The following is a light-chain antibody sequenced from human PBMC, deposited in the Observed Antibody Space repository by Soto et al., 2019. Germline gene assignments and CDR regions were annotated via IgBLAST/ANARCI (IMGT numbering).Light chain of an antibody. Sequence: QSALTQPASVSGSPGHSITISCTGNSSDVGGYNYVSWYQQHPGKAPKLMIYDVSNRPSGVSNRFSGSKSGNTASLTISGLQAEDEADYYCSSYTSSSTLGVFGTGTKVTVL. V-gene: IGLV2-14*01. CDR2: DVS. CDR1: SSDVGGYNY. CDR3: SSYTSSSTLGV. J-gene: IGLJ1*01.